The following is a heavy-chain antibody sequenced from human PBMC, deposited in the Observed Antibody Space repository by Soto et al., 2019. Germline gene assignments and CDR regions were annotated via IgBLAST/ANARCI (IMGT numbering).Heavy chain of an antibody. Sequence: GGSLRLSCAASGFTFSSYGMHWVRQAPGKGLEWVAVIWYDGSNKYYADSVKGRFTISRDNSKNTLYLQMNSLRAEDTAVYYCARESSGYSYGYPTYYFDYWGQGTLVTVSS. CDR2: IWYDGSNK. CDR1: GFTFSSYG. CDR3: ARESSGYSYGYPTYYFDY. J-gene: IGHJ4*02. D-gene: IGHD5-18*01. V-gene: IGHV3-33*01.